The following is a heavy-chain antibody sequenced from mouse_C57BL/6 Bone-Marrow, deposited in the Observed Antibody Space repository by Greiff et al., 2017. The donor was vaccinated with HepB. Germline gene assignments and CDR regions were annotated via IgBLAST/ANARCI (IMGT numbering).Heavy chain of an antibody. V-gene: IGHV7-1*01. CDR2: SRNKANDYTT. D-gene: IGHD1-1*01. CDR1: GFTFSDFY. J-gene: IGHJ3*01. Sequence: EVKLMESGGGLVQSGRSLRLSCATSGFTFSDFYMEWVRQAPGKGLEWIAASRNKANDYTTEYSASVKGRFIVSRDTAQSILYLQMYALRAEDTAIYYWARRYGSSPFGYWGQGTLVTVSA. CDR3: ARRYGSSPFGY.